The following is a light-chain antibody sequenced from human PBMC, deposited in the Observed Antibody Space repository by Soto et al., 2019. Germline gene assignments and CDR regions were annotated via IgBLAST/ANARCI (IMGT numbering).Light chain of an antibody. Sequence: EIVFTQSPATLSLSPGERATLSCRASQSVDSYLAWYQQKVGQAPRLLIYDASNRATGIPARFSGSGSGTDFTLTISRXEPEDFAMYYCQQYGSSSITFGQGTRLEIK. J-gene: IGKJ5*01. CDR2: DAS. V-gene: IGKV3-11*01. CDR3: QQYGSSSIT. CDR1: QSVDSY.